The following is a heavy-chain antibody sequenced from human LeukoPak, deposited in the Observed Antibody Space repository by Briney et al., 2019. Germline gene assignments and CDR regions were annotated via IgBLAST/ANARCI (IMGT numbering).Heavy chain of an antibody. CDR2: ISHEGSSQ. V-gene: IGHV3-30*03. Sequence: SGGSLRLSCAASGFSFGSYGMHWVRQAPGKGLEWVAVISHEGSSQYYADSAKGRFTISRDNSKNMVYLQMNSLRDEDTAVYYCARTREQWQVLDYWGQGTLVTVSS. J-gene: IGHJ4*02. CDR1: GFSFGSYG. CDR3: ARTREQWQVLDY. D-gene: IGHD6-19*01.